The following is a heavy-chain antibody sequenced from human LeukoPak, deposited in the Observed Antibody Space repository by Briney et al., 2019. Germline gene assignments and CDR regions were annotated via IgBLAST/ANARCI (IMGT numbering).Heavy chain of an antibody. Sequence: SETLSLTCAVYGGSFSGYYWSWIRQPPGKGLEWIGEINHSGSTNYNPSLKSRVTISVDTSKNQFSLKLSSVTAADTAVYYCGGGGVGYDSTYYYGMDVWGKGPTVTFP. CDR2: INHSGST. J-gene: IGHJ6*04. V-gene: IGHV4-34*01. D-gene: IGHD3-22*01. CDR1: GGSFSGYY. CDR3: GGGGVGYDSTYYYGMDV.